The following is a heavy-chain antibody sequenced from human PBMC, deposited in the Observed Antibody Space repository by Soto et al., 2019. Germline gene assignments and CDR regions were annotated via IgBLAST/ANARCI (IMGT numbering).Heavy chain of an antibody. CDR2: ISAYNGNT. D-gene: IGHD3-3*01. CDR3: ARDVGPDYDFWSGYYSYYYYGMDV. CDR1: GYTFTSYG. Sequence: ASVKVSCKASGYTFTSYGISWVRQAPGQGLEWMGWISAYNGNTNYAQKLQGRATMTTDTSTSTAYMELRSLRSDDTAVYYCARDVGPDYDFWSGYYSYYYYGMDVWGQGATVTVSS. V-gene: IGHV1-18*01. J-gene: IGHJ6*02.